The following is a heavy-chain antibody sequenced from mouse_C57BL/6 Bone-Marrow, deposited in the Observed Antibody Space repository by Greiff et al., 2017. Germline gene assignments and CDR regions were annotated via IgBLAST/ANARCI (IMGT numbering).Heavy chain of an antibody. CDR1: GYTFTSYG. CDR3: AIYYDGRGAWFAY. Sequence: VQLQQSGAELARPGASVKLSCKASGYTFTSYGISWVKQRTGQGLEWIGEIYPRSGNTYYNEKFKGKATLTADKSSSTAYMELRSLTSEDSAVYFCAIYYDGRGAWFAYWGQGTLVTVSA. D-gene: IGHD1-1*01. CDR2: IYPRSGNT. J-gene: IGHJ3*01. V-gene: IGHV1-81*01.